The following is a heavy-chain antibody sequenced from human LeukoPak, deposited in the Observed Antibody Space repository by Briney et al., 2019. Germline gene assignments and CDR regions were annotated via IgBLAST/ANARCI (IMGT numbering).Heavy chain of an antibody. D-gene: IGHD1-26*01. CDR3: ARDVPPYSGNYIVTLAAGAFDI. J-gene: IGHJ3*02. CDR2: ISGSGGST. V-gene: IGHV3-23*01. CDR1: GFTFSSYA. Sequence: GGSLRLSCAASGFTFSSYAMSWVRQAPGKGLEWVSAISGSGGSTYYADSVKGRFTISRDNSKNTLYLQMNSLRAEDTALYYCARDVPPYSGNYIVTLAAGAFDIWGQGTMVTVSS.